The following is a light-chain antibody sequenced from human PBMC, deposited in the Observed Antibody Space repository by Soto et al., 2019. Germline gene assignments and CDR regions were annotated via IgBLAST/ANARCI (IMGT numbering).Light chain of an antibody. J-gene: IGKJ1*01. CDR3: QHYYSYPPT. CDR1: QGISSS. V-gene: IGKV1-8*01. Sequence: AIRMTQSPSSVSASIGDRVTIACRASQGISSSLAWYQQKPGKAPKILISGASILQDGVPSRFSGRGSGTDFTLTISRLPSEDFATYFCQHYYSYPPTFGQGTKV. CDR2: GAS.